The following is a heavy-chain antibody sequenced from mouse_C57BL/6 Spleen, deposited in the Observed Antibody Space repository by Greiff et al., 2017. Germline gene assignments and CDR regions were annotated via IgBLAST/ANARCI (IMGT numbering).Heavy chain of an antibody. V-gene: IGHV1-55*01. J-gene: IGHJ4*01. D-gene: IGHD2-2*01. Sequence: VQLQQPGAELVKPGASVKMSCKASGYTFTSSWITWVKQRPGQGLEWIGDIYPGSGSTNYNEKFKSKATLTVDTSSSTAYMQLSSLTSEDSAVYYCARSGGYHYAMDYWGQGTSVTVSS. CDR2: IYPGSGST. CDR3: ARSGGYHYAMDY. CDR1: GYTFTSSW.